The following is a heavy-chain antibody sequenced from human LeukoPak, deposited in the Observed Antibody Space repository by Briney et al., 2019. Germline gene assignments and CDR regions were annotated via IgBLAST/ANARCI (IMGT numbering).Heavy chain of an antibody. CDR1: GFTFSSYG. CDR3: AEWAGGY. D-gene: IGHD1-26*01. Sequence: GGSLRLSCAASGFTFSSYGMHWVRQAPGKGLEWVAVISYDGSNKYYADSVKGRFTISRDNSKNTLYLQMNSLRAEDTAVYYCAEWAGGYWGQGTLVTVSS. CDR2: ISYDGSNK. J-gene: IGHJ4*02. V-gene: IGHV3-30*03.